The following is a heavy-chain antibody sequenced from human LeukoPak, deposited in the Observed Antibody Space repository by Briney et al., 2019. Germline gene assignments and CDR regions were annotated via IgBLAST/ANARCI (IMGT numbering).Heavy chain of an antibody. J-gene: IGHJ4*02. Sequence: GGSLRLSCAASGFTFTTYWMSWVRQAPGKGLEWVANVKPDESEKYYVDSVKGRFTISRDNAENSLYLQMNSLRAEDTAVYYCARDRLRYFDWPLDYWGQGVLVTVSS. CDR2: VKPDESEK. D-gene: IGHD3-9*01. CDR3: ARDRLRYFDWPLDY. CDR1: GFTFTTYW. V-gene: IGHV3-7*01.